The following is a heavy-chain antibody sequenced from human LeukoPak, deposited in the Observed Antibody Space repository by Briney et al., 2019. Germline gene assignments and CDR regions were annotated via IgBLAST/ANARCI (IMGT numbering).Heavy chain of an antibody. D-gene: IGHD3-9*01. J-gene: IGHJ3*02. Sequence: GGSLRLSCAASGFTFSDYYMSWLRQAPGKGLEWVSYISSSSSYTNYADSVKGRFTISRDNAKNSLYLQMNSLRAEDTAVYYCARDLTGYYPTFAFDIWGQGTMVTVSS. CDR2: ISSSSSYT. CDR1: GFTFSDYY. CDR3: ARDLTGYYPTFAFDI. V-gene: IGHV3-11*06.